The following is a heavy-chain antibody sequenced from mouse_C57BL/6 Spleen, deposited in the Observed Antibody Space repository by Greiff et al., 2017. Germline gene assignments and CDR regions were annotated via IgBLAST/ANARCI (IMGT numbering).Heavy chain of an antibody. Sequence: VQLQQPGAELVKPGASVKLSCKASGYTFTSYWMQWVKQRPGQGLEWIGEIDPSDSYTNYTQKFKGKATLTVDTSSSTAYMQLSSLTSEDSAVYYCARRVIYYDYDKYFDVWGTGTTVTVSS. CDR3: ARRVIYYDYDKYFDV. CDR2: IDPSDSYT. J-gene: IGHJ1*03. V-gene: IGHV1-50*01. D-gene: IGHD2-4*01. CDR1: GYTFTSYW.